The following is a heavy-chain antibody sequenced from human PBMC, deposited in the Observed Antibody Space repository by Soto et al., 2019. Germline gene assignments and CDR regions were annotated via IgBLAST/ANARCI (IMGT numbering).Heavy chain of an antibody. J-gene: IGHJ4*02. D-gene: IGHD2-2*01. V-gene: IGHV3-30*18. CDR3: AKSPNFYCSSYHCYKYYFDY. Sequence: PGGSLRLSCAASGFTFSSYSMNWVRQAPGKGLEWVAVISYDGSDKYYSDSVRGRFTISRDNSMNTLYLQMNSLRTEDTAVYYCAKSPNFYCSSYHCYKYYFDYWGQGTLVTVSS. CDR1: GFTFSSYS. CDR2: ISYDGSDK.